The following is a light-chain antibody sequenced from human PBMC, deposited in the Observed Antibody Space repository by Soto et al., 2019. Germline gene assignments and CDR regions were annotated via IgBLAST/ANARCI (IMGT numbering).Light chain of an antibody. CDR3: QQYNSYST. V-gene: IGKV1-5*03. CDR2: KAS. J-gene: IGKJ1*01. Sequence: DIQMTQSPSTLAASVGGRVTITCRASQSISSWLAWYQQKPGKAPKLLIYKASSLESGVPSRFSGSGSGTEFTLTISSLQPDHFATYYCQQYNSYSTFGQGTKVDIK. CDR1: QSISSW.